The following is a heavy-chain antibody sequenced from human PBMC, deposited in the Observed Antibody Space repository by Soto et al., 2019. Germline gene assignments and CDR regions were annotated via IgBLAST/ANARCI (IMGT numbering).Heavy chain of an antibody. J-gene: IGHJ4*02. Sequence: ASVKVSCKASGYTFTSYAMHWVRQAPGQRLEWMGWINAGNGNTKYSQKFQGRVTITRDTSASTAYMELGSLRSEDTAVFYCARAHSSGWSVFDYWGQGTLVTVSS. D-gene: IGHD6-19*01. V-gene: IGHV1-3*01. CDR3: ARAHSSGWSVFDY. CDR2: INAGNGNT. CDR1: GYTFTSYA.